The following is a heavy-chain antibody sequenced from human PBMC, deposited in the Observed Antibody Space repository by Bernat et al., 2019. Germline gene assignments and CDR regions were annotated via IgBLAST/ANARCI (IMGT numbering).Heavy chain of an antibody. CDR1: GFTFSSYS. D-gene: IGHD2-15*01. Sequence: EVQLVESGGGLVQPGGSLRLSCAASGFTFSSYSMNWVRQAPGKGLEWVSYISSSSSTIYYADSVKGRFTISRDNAKNSLYLQMNSLRAEDTAVYYCARLLGYCSGGSCYEEDGSWFDPWGQGTLVTVSS. CDR3: ARLLGYCSGGSCYEEDGSWFDP. J-gene: IGHJ5*02. CDR2: ISSSSSTI. V-gene: IGHV3-48*01.